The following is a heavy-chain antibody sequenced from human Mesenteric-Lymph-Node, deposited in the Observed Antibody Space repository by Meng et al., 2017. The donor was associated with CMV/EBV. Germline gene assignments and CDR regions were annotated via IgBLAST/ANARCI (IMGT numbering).Heavy chain of an antibody. J-gene: IGHJ4*02. CDR2: IQYDGSNQ. CDR3: AKARAVVTRYCFHY. CDR1: GIIFSSYG. Sequence: FGIIFSSYGMHGVRQAPGKGLEWVAFIQYDGSNQYYGDSVEGRFTISRDNSKNTLYLHMNSLRAEDTAVYYCAKARAVVTRYCFHYWGQGTLVTVSS. D-gene: IGHD2-21*02. V-gene: IGHV3-30*02.